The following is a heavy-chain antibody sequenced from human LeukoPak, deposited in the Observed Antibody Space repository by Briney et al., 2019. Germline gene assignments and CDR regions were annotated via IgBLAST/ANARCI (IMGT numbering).Heavy chain of an antibody. CDR3: ARFDYGDFYNLPFDY. CDR1: GGTFSSYT. V-gene: IGHV1-18*01. Sequence: ASVKVSCKASGGTFSSYTINWVRQAPGQGLEWMGWISAYNGNTNYAQKLQGRVTMTTDTSTSTAYMELRSLRSDDTAVYYCARFDYGDFYNLPFDYWGQGTLVTVSS. D-gene: IGHD4-17*01. CDR2: ISAYNGNT. J-gene: IGHJ4*02.